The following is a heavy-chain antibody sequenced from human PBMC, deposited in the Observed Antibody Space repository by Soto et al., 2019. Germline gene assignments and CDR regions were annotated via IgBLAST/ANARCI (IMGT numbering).Heavy chain of an antibody. D-gene: IGHD6-13*01. J-gene: IGHJ4*02. Sequence: ASVKVSCKASGYTFTGYYMHWVRQAPGQGLEWMGWINPNSGGTNYAQKFQGRVTMTRDTSISTAYMELSRLRSDDTAVYYCARARYSSWYNQESGYWGQGTLVTVSS. CDR1: GYTFTGYY. CDR2: INPNSGGT. CDR3: ARARYSSWYNQESGY. V-gene: IGHV1-2*02.